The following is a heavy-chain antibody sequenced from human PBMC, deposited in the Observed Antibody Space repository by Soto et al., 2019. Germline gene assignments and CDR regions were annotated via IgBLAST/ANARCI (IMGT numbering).Heavy chain of an antibody. CDR1: GGSISSGDYY. V-gene: IGHV4-30-4*01. CDR3: ASYDSSGYYYLSDRAAFDI. Sequence: SETLSLTCTVSGGSISSGDYYWSWIRQPPGKGLEWIGYIYYSGSTYYNPSLKSRVTISVDTSKNQFSLKLSSVTAADTAVYYCASYDSSGYYYLSDRAAFDIWGQGTMVTVSS. D-gene: IGHD3-22*01. CDR2: IYYSGST. J-gene: IGHJ3*02.